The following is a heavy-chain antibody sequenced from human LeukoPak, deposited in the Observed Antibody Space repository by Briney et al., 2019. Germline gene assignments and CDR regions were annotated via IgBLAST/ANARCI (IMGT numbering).Heavy chain of an antibody. CDR1: GGSVGSGGYY. Sequence: PSETLSLTCTVSGGSVGSGGYYWSWIRQPPGGGLEWIGDIYYIRNTNYNPSLKSRVTMSLDPSKNQFSRKLNSVTAADTAVYYCARTQSQSGSYRYYFAYWGQGTLVTVSS. CDR3: ARTQSQSGSYRYYFAY. V-gene: IGHV4-61*08. J-gene: IGHJ4*02. CDR2: IYYIRNT. D-gene: IGHD1-26*01.